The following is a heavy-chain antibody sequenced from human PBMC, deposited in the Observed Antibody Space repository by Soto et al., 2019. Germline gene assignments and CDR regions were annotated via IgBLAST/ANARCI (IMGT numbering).Heavy chain of an antibody. J-gene: IGHJ6*02. CDR2: IWYDGSNK. V-gene: IGHV3-33*01. Sequence: PGGSLRLSCAASGFTFSSYGMHWVRQAPGKGLEWVAVIWYDGSNKYYADSVKGRFTISRDNSKNTLYLQMNSLRAEDTAVYYCARDLGYWSYGMDVWGQGTTVTVSS. CDR1: GFTFSSYG. CDR3: ARDLGYWSYGMDV. D-gene: IGHD2-8*02.